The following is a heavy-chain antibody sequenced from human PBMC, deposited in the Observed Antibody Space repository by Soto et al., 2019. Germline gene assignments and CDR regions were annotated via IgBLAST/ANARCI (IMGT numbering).Heavy chain of an antibody. CDR1: GGSFSGYY. J-gene: IGHJ5*02. D-gene: IGHD2-15*01. Sequence: SETLSLTCAVYGGSFSGYYWSWIRQPPGKGLEWIGEINHSGSTNHNPSLKSRVTISVDTSKNQFSLKLSSVTAADTAVYYCAREYCSGGSCYSGDWFDPWGQGTLVTVSS. V-gene: IGHV4-34*01. CDR3: AREYCSGGSCYSGDWFDP. CDR2: INHSGST.